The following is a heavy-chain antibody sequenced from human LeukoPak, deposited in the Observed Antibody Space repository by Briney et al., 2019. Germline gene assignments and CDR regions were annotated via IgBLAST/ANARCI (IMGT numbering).Heavy chain of an antibody. D-gene: IGHD1-26*01. CDR2: INPNSGGT. V-gene: IGHV1-2*02. Sequence: ASVKVSCKASGYTFTGYYMHWVRQAPGQGLEWMGWINPNSGGTNYAQKFQGRVTMTRDTSISTAYMELSRLRSDDTAVYYCATYESIVGATTFDYWGQGTLVTVSS. CDR3: ATYESIVGATTFDY. J-gene: IGHJ4*02. CDR1: GYTFTGYY.